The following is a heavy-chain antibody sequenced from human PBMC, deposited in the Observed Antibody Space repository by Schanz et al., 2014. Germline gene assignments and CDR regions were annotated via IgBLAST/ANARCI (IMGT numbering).Heavy chain of an antibody. V-gene: IGHV3-30-3*01. CDR2: ISYDGRNK. CDR3: ARDLEGYDGGGGGFDS. D-gene: IGHD2-21*01. Sequence: QVQLVESGGGVVQPGRSLRLSCAASGFTFSSYAMHWVRQAPGKGLEWVAVISYDGRNKYYADSVKGRFTISRDNSKNTLYLQMNSLRAEDTAVYYCARDLEGYDGGGGGFDSWGQGTLVTVSS. CDR1: GFTFSSYA. J-gene: IGHJ5*01.